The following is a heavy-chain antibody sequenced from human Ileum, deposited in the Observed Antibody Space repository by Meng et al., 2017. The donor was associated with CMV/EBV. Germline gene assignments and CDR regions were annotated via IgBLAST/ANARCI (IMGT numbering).Heavy chain of an antibody. CDR1: GFTFDSYS. J-gene: IGHJ4*02. Sequence: GESLKISCAASGFTFDSYSMNWVRQAPGKGLEWVSSLSSSSSYIYYADSVKGRFTISRDNAKSSLYLQLDSLTAEDTAVYYCARGHDFDDWGQGTLVTVSS. CDR2: LSSSSSYI. CDR3: ARGHDFDD. V-gene: IGHV3-21*01.